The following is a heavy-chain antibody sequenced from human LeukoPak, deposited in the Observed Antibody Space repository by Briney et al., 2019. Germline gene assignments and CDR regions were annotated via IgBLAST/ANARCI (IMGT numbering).Heavy chain of an antibody. Sequence: SETLSLTCTVSGGSISSYYWSWIRQPPGKGLEWIGYIYSSGSTQYSPSLKSRVTISVDTSKNQFSLKLSSVTAADTAVYFCARYSCTSGTCYYFDYWGQGILVTVSS. D-gene: IGHD2-15*01. CDR1: GGSISSYY. CDR2: IYSSGST. V-gene: IGHV4-59*01. J-gene: IGHJ4*02. CDR3: ARYSCTSGTCYYFDY.